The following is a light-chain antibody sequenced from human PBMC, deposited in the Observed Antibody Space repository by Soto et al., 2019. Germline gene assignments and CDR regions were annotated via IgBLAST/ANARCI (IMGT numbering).Light chain of an antibody. CDR1: QSVNSN. CDR2: GAS. Sequence: EIAMTQSPATLSVSPGERATLSCRASQSVNSNLAWYQQKPGQAPRLLIYGASTRATDIPARFSGSGSGTEFTVTISSLQSEDFALYYCQQYNNGPLTFGGGTKVEIK. V-gene: IGKV3-15*01. CDR3: QQYNNGPLT. J-gene: IGKJ4*01.